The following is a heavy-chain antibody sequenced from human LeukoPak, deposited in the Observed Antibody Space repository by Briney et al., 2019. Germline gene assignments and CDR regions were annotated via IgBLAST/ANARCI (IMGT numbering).Heavy chain of an antibody. J-gene: IGHJ3*02. D-gene: IGHD2-21*02. CDR1: GYTFTSYY. CDR2: INPSGGST. CDR3: ARDREHIVVVTATRDAFDI. V-gene: IGHV1-46*01. Sequence: ASVKVSCKASGYTFTSYYIHWVWQAPGQGLEWMGIINPSGGSTTYAQKFQGRVTMTRDTSTSTVYMELSSLRSEDTAVYYCARDREHIVVVTATRDAFDIWGQGTMVTVSS.